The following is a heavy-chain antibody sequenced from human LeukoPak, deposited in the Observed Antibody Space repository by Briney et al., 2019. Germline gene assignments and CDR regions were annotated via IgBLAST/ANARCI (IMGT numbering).Heavy chain of an antibody. CDR2: TYYTSKWFN. CDR1: GDSVSSKSGG. D-gene: IGHD3-10*02. J-gene: IGHJ5*01. CDR3: AREQLWSGPNRFDS. Sequence: SQTLSLTCDISGDSVSSKSGGWNWIRQSPSRGLEWLGRTYYTSKWFNEYAVSLKRRITINSDTSKNQLSLHLDSVTPEDTAVYYCAREQLWSGPNRFDSWGQGILVTVSS. V-gene: IGHV6-1*01.